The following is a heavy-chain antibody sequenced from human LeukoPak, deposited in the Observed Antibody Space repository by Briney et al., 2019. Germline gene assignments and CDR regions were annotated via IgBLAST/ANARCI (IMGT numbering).Heavy chain of an antibody. V-gene: IGHV4-31*03. D-gene: IGHD4-23*01. CDR1: GGSISGYY. Sequence: SETLSLTCTVSGGSISGYYWSWIRQHPGKGPEWIGYIYYSGSTYYNPSLKSRVTISVDTSKNQFSLKLSSVTAADTAVYYCARAPLRWRDYYYYGMDVWGQGTTVTVSS. CDR3: ARAPLRWRDYYYYGMDV. CDR2: IYYSGST. J-gene: IGHJ6*02.